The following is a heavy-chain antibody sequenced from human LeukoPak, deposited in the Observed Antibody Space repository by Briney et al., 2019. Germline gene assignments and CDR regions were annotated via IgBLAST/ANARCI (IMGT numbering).Heavy chain of an antibody. CDR2: ISAYNGNT. D-gene: IGHD5-24*01. J-gene: IGHJ5*02. V-gene: IGHV1-18*01. CDR1: GYTFTSYG. CDR3: ARDSARDGFDP. Sequence: GASVKVSCKSSGYTFTSYGIIWVRQAPGQGLDWMGWISAYNGNTNYAQKLQGRVTMTTDTSTSTAYMELRSLRSDDTAVYYCARDSARDGFDPWGQGTLVTVSS.